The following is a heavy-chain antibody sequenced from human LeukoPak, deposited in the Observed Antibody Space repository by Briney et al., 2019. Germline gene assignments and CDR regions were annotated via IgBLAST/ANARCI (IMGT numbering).Heavy chain of an antibody. CDR1: GGSISSYY. D-gene: IGHD6-13*01. Sequence: SETLSLTCTVSGGSISSYYWSWIRQPPGKGLEWIGYIYYSGSTNYNPSLKSRVTISVDTSKNQFSLKLSSVTAADTAVYYCARESGHSGSWYDYWGQGTLVTASS. J-gene: IGHJ4*02. V-gene: IGHV4-59*01. CDR2: IYYSGST. CDR3: ARESGHSGSWYDY.